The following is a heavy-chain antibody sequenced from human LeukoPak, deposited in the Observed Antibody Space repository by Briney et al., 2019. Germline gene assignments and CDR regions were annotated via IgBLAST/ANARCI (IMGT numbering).Heavy chain of an antibody. CDR3: ARAQSSYGYGDAFDI. D-gene: IGHD5-18*01. V-gene: IGHV3-30*02. CDR2: IRYDGSNK. CDR1: GFTFSSYG. J-gene: IGHJ3*02. Sequence: GGSLRLSCAASGFTFSSYGMHWVRQAPGKGLEWVAFIRYDGSNKYYADSVKGRFTISRDNSKNTLYLQMNSLRAEDTAVYYCARAQSSYGYGDAFDIWGQGTMVTVSS.